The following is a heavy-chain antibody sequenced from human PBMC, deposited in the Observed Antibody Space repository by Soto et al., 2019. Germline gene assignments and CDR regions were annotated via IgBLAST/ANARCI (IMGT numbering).Heavy chain of an antibody. CDR2: FIPIFGTA. CDR3: ARPITGRGVITPPQCYFDL. CDR1: GGTFSSYA. Sequence: QVQLVQSGSEVKKPGSSVKFSCKASGGTFSSYAISWVRQAPGQGLEWMGGFIPIFGTANYAQKLQGRVTINADESPSTAYIELSRLRSDDTVVYYCARPITGRGVITPPQCYFDLWGRGTLFTVSS. J-gene: IGHJ2*01. D-gene: IGHD3-22*01. V-gene: IGHV1-69*01.